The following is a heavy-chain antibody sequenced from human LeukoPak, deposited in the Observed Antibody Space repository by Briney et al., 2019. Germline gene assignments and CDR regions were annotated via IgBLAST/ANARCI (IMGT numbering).Heavy chain of an antibody. J-gene: IGHJ4*02. V-gene: IGHV3-23*01. CDR2: ISGSGGST. CDR1: GFTFSSYA. Sequence: GGSLRLSCAASGFTFSSYAMSWVRPAPGKGLEWVSAISGSGGSTYYADSVKGRFTISRDNSKNTLYLQMNSLRAEDTAVYYCAKGVPGRDGYNYFDYWGQGTLVTVSS. CDR3: AKGVPGRDGYNYFDY. D-gene: IGHD5-24*01.